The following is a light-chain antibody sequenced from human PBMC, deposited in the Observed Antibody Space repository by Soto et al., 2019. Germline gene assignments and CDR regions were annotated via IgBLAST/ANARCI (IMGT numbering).Light chain of an antibody. V-gene: IGKV1-33*01. CDR1: RDITDY. CDR3: QQSHSTPIT. J-gene: IGKJ5*01. CDR2: DAS. Sequence: TQMTPSPSSLSASVRDRVVITCQASRDITDYLKWYQQTPGKAPKLLIYDASKLEAGVTSRFSVSGSGTDFPLTITSLQPEDFAPYYCQQSHSTPITFGQRRRLEI.